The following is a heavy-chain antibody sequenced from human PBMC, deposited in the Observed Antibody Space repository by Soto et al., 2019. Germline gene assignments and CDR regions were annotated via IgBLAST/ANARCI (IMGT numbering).Heavy chain of an antibody. J-gene: IGHJ4*02. CDR1: GYTFTGYY. V-gene: IGHV1-2*02. Sequence: VASVKVSCKASGYTFTGYYMHWVRQAPGQGLEWMGWINPNSGGTNYAQKFQGRVTMTRDTSISTAYMELSRLRSDDTAVYYCARGPIVVVPAAAASRRNYFDYWGQGALVTVSS. CDR3: ARGPIVVVPAAAASRRNYFDY. CDR2: INPNSGGT. D-gene: IGHD2-2*01.